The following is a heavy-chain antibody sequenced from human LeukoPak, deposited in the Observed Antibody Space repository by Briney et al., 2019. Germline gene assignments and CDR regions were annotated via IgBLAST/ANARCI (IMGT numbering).Heavy chain of an antibody. D-gene: IGHD3-3*01. CDR3: ARSDPHKDSWSGYLGPYYYYGMDV. Sequence: SETLSLTCTVSGGSISSYYWSWIRQPAGNGLEWIGRIYTSGSTNYNPSLKSRVTMSVDTSKNQFSLKLSSVTAADTAVYYCARSDPHKDSWSGYLGPYYYYGMDVWGQGTTVTVSS. CDR2: IYTSGST. CDR1: GGSISSYY. J-gene: IGHJ6*02. V-gene: IGHV4-4*07.